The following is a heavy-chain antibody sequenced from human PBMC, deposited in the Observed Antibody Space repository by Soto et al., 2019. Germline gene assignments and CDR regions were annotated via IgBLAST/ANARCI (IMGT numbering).Heavy chain of an antibody. D-gene: IGHD2-15*01. CDR1: GGSFNSYF. CDR3: TTSGRRWPDSFDI. CDR2: VTPDGRS. V-gene: IGHV4-34*01. J-gene: IGHJ3*02. Sequence: QVQLQQWGAGLLKPSETLSLTCTVYGGSFNSYFWNWVRQPPGKGLEWIGEVTPDGRSNYNPSLKRRVTISNDTSKNQFSLEVTSVTAADTAVYYCTTSGRRWPDSFDIWGQGAMVTVSS.